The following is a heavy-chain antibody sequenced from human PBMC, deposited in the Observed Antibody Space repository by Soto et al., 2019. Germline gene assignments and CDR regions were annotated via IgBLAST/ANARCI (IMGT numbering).Heavy chain of an antibody. CDR2: INPSRMTT. D-gene: IGHD6-13*01. CDR3: AREALRLAAGNSLDY. J-gene: IGHJ4*02. Sequence: QVQLVQSGAEVKKPGASVKVSCKASGYTFTSYYMHWVRQAPGQGLEWMGIINPSRMTTTYAQTFQGRVTMTRDTSTSTVYMELSSLRSEDTAVYYCAREALRLAAGNSLDYWGQGTLVTVSS. CDR1: GYTFTSYY. V-gene: IGHV1-46*01.